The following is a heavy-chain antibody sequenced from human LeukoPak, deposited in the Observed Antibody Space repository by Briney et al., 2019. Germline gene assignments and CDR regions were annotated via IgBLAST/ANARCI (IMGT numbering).Heavy chain of an antibody. J-gene: IGHJ4*02. CDR2: ISGSGGST. CDR3: ASRPMAKNQQGDY. V-gene: IGHV3-23*01. Sequence: GGSLRLSCTASGFTFSSYAMSWVRQAPGKGLEWVSAISGSGGSTYYADSVKGRFTISRDNSKNTLYLQMNSLRAEDTAVYYCASRPMAKNQQGDYWGQGTLVTVSS. D-gene: IGHD3-10*01. CDR1: GFTFSSYA.